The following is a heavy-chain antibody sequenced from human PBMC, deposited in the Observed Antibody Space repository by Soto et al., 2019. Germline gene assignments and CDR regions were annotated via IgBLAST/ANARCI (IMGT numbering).Heavy chain of an antibody. D-gene: IGHD3-22*01. J-gene: IGHJ3*02. Sequence: GGSLRLSCAASGFTFSSYAMSWVRQAPGKGLEWVSAISGSGGSTYYADSVKGRFTISRDNSRNTLYLQMNSLRAEDTAVYYCEKDSPYSDCSGYLTDSFDIWGQGTMVTVSS. CDR3: EKDSPYSDCSGYLTDSFDI. CDR2: ISGSGGST. V-gene: IGHV3-23*01. CDR1: GFTFSSYA.